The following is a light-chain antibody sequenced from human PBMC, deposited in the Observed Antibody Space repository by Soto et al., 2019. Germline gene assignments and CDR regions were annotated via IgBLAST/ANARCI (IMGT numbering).Light chain of an antibody. CDR2: GAS. Sequence: LSLSPATLSFSSWRSANLSCSNSLSVSSAYLAWYQQKRGEDPRLLIYGASNRAAGIADRFSGSGSGTDFTPPISRLEPAEFAVYYCQQYGSSPPSVTFGQGTRLEIK. CDR3: QQYGSSPPSVT. V-gene: IGKV3-20*01. J-gene: IGKJ5*01. CDR1: LSVSSAY.